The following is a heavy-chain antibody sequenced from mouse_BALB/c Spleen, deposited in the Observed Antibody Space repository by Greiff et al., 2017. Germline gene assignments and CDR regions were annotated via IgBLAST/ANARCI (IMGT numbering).Heavy chain of an antibody. V-gene: IGHV5-6-5*01. CDR2: ISSGGST. D-gene: IGHD2-4*01. CDR1: GFTFSSYA. J-gene: IGHJ4*01. CDR3: ARGGYYDPYYAMDY. Sequence: EVKLQESGGGLVKPGGSLKLSCAASGFTFSSYAMSWVRQTPEKRLEWVASISSGGSTYYPDSVKGRFTISRDNARNILYLQMSSLRSEDTAMYYCARGGYYDPYYAMDYWGQGTSVTVSS.